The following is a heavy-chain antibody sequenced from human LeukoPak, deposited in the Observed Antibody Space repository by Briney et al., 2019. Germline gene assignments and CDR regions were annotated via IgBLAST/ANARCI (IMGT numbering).Heavy chain of an antibody. CDR1: GGSISSYY. V-gene: IGHV4-59*08. Sequence: ASETLSLTCTVSGGSISSYYWSWIRQHPGKGLEWIGYIYYSGSTNYNPSLKSRVTISVDTSKNQFSLKLSSVTAADTAVYYCARRHCSSTSCSYYFDYWGQGTLVTVSS. D-gene: IGHD2-2*01. J-gene: IGHJ4*02. CDR3: ARRHCSSTSCSYYFDY. CDR2: IYYSGST.